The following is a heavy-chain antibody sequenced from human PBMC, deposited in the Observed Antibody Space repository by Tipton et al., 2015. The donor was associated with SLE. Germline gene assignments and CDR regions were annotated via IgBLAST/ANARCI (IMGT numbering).Heavy chain of an antibody. Sequence: TLSLTCTVSGGSISSGGYYWSWIRQHPGKGLEYIGYIYFSGNTYYNPSLKSRITISVDTSKNQFSLKLNSVTAADTAVYYCARGSSAFEIWGQGTLVTVSS. CDR3: ARGSSAFEI. D-gene: IGHD3-10*01. CDR2: IYFSGNT. CDR1: GGSISSGGYY. V-gene: IGHV4-31*03. J-gene: IGHJ3*02.